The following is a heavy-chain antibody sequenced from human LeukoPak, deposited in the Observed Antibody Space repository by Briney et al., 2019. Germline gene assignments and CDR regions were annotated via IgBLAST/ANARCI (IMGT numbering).Heavy chain of an antibody. CDR2: INGSGGST. V-gene: IGHV3-23*01. CDR3: AKVSGYCSSTSCYWFDY. J-gene: IGHJ4*02. D-gene: IGHD2-2*01. CDR1: RLTFSSFW. Sequence: GGSLRLSCAASRLTFSSFWMSWVRQVPGKGLEWVSAINGSGGSTYYADSVKGRFTISRDNSKNTLYLQMNSLRAEDTAVYYCAKVSGYCSSTSCYWFDYWGQGTLVTVSS.